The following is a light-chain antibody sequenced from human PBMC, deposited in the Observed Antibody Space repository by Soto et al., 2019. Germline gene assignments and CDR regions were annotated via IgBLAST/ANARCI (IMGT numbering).Light chain of an antibody. CDR3: QQYNNWPPRALT. CDR2: GAS. Sequence: EIVMTQSPATLSVSPGERATLSCRASQSVSSNLAWYQQKPSQAPRLLIYGASTRATGIPARFSGSGSGTEFTLTISSLQSEDFAVYYCQQYNNWPPRALTFGGGTKVEIK. V-gene: IGKV3-15*01. J-gene: IGKJ4*01. CDR1: QSVSSN.